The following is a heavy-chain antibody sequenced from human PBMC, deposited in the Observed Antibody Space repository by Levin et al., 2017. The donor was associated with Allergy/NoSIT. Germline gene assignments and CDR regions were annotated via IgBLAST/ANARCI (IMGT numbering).Heavy chain of an antibody. CDR1: GFTFSNYW. V-gene: IGHV3-74*01. D-gene: IGHD5-18*01. CDR2: INSYGGSA. J-gene: IGHJ5*02. CDR3: ARDVSGLWLLAGWFDA. Sequence: GGSLRLSCAASGFTFSNYWLHWVRHVPRQGLVLVARINSYGGSAYYSDFLQGRLTVTRDNAYNTLYSQMISPVSEDTALYYCARDVSGLWLLAGWFDAWGQGALVTVSS.